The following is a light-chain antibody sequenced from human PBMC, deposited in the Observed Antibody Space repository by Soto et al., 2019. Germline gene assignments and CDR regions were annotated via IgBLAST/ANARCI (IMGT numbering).Light chain of an antibody. Sequence: EIVLTQYPATLSVSPGERATLCCRASQSVSRDLAWYQQKPGQAPRLLIYGASTRAPSIPARFSGSGSGTDFTLTISSLQSEDFAVYYRQQYDKWPTWTFGQGTKVDIK. V-gene: IGKV3-15*01. J-gene: IGKJ1*01. CDR1: QSVSRD. CDR3: QQYDKWPTWT. CDR2: GAS.